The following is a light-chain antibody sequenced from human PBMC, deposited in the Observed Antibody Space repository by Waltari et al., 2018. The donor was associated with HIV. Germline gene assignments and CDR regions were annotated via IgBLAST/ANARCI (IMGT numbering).Light chain of an antibody. CDR2: SAS. CDR1: QSVLYNSNNKNY. Sequence: DIVMTQSPDSLAVSLGDRATINCKSSQSVLYNSNNKNYLAWYQQKEGQPPKLVIHSASTRESGVPDRFSGSGSGTDFTLTITSLQAEDVAIYYCHQYYNTSRTFGQGTKVEI. V-gene: IGKV4-1*01. J-gene: IGKJ1*01. CDR3: HQYYNTSRT.